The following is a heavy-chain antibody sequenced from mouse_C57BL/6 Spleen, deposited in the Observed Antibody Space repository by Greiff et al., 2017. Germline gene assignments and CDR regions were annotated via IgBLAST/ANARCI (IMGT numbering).Heavy chain of an antibody. CDR3: ARSPRQYYFDY. CDR1: GYTFTSYW. J-gene: IGHJ2*01. V-gene: IGHV1-72*01. D-gene: IGHD3-2*01. CDR2: IDPTSGGT. Sequence: QVQLQQPGAKLVKPGASVKLSCKASGYTFTSYWMHWVKQRPGRGLEWIGRIDPTSGGTKYNEKFKSKGTLTVDKPSSTAYMQLSSLTSEDSAVYYCARSPRQYYFDYWGQGTTLTVSS.